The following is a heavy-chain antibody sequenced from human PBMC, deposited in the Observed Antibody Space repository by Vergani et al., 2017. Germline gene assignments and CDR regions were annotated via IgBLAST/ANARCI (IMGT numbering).Heavy chain of an antibody. D-gene: IGHD6-6*01. CDR3: ATYPDSSSGVAFDI. J-gene: IGHJ3*02. V-gene: IGHV4-34*01. CDR1: GGSFSGYY. Sequence: QVQLQQWGAGLLKPSETLSLTCAVYGGSFSGYYWSWIRQPPGKGLEWIGYIYYSGSTNYNPSLKGRVTISVDTSKNQFSLRLSSVTAADTAVYYCATYPDSSSGVAFDIWGQGTMVTVSS. CDR2: IYYSGST.